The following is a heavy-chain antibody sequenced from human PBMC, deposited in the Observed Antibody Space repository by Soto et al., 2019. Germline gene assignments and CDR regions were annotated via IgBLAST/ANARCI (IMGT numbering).Heavy chain of an antibody. Sequence: QVQLVQSGAEVKKPGASVKVSCKASGYTFTSYAMHWVRQAPGQRLEWMGWINAGNGNTKYSQKFQGRVTITRDTSASTAYMELSSLRSEDTAVYYCARALKGFGELLPYGMDVWGQGTTVTVSS. CDR3: ARALKGFGELLPYGMDV. CDR1: GYTFTSYA. CDR2: INAGNGNT. J-gene: IGHJ6*02. D-gene: IGHD3-10*01. V-gene: IGHV1-3*01.